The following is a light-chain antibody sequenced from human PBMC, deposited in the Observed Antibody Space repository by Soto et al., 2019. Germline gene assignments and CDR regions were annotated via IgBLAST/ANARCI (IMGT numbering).Light chain of an antibody. V-gene: IGLV2-8*01. CDR2: EVS. Sequence: QSVLTQPPSASGSPGQSVTISCTGTSSDVGGYNYVSWYQQHPGKAPKLMIYEVSKRPSGVPDRFSGSKSGNTASLTVSWLQAEDEADYYCSSYAGSNNWKVFGGGTKLTVL. CDR1: SSDVGGYNY. CDR3: SSYAGSNNWKV. J-gene: IGLJ2*01.